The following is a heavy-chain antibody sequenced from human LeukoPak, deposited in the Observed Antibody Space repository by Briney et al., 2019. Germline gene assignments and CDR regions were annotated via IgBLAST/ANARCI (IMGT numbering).Heavy chain of an antibody. D-gene: IGHD4-17*01. J-gene: IGHJ4*02. Sequence: ASVKVSCTASRYTVTSYDINWVRQSTGLGLEWMGWMQSKSGNIGYAQTLQGRVTMTRDTSISTAYMELSGLTSEDTAVYYCARVSRPYGDYVAPDYWGQGTLVTVSS. V-gene: IGHV1-8*01. CDR1: RYTVTSYD. CDR2: MQSKSGNI. CDR3: ARVSRPYGDYVAPDY.